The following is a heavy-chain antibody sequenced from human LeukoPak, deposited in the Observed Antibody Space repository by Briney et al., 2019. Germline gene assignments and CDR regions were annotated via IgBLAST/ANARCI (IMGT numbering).Heavy chain of an antibody. V-gene: IGHV4-59*01. Sequence: SETLSLTCTVSGGSIRSYYWSWIRQPPGKGLEWIGYIYYSGSTNYNPSLKSRVTISVDTSRNQFSLKLSSVTAADTAVYYCASYIAALDYWGQGTLVTVSS. J-gene: IGHJ4*02. CDR2: IYYSGST. D-gene: IGHD6-13*01. CDR1: GGSIRSYY. CDR3: ASYIAALDY.